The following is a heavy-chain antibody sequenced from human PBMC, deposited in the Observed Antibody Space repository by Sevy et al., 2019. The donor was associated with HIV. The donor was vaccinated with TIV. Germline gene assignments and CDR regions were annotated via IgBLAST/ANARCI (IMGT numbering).Heavy chain of an antibody. V-gene: IGHV3-23*01. D-gene: IGHD3-22*01. J-gene: IGHJ6*03. CDR3: AKGGGGHYDPDEIGYYFYYYNMGV. CDR2: ISGSGTRT. Sequence: GGSLRLSCAVSGFSFDSYGMTWVRQAPGKGLEWVSGISGSGTRTYYADSVKGRFIISRDNSKNTLYLQMNSHRSEDTGINYCAKGGGGHYDPDEIGYYFYYYNMGVWGKGTTVTVSS. CDR1: GFSFDSYG.